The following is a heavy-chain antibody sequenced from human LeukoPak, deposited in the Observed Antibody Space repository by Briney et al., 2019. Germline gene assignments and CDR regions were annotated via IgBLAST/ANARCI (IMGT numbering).Heavy chain of an antibody. V-gene: IGHV3-21*01. CDR1: GFTFSSYS. CDR3: ARVDYDILTGYYIGY. D-gene: IGHD3-9*01. J-gene: IGHJ4*02. Sequence: PGGSLRLSCAASGFTFSSYSMNWVRQAPGKGLEWVSSISSSSSYIYYADSVKGRFTISRDNAKNSLYLQMDSLRAEDTAVYYCARVDYDILTGYYIGYWGQGTLVTVSS. CDR2: ISSSSSYI.